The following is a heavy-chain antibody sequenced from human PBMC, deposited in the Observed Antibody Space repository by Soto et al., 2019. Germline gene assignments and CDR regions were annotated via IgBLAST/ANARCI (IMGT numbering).Heavy chain of an antibody. J-gene: IGHJ4*02. CDR3: AKDQITAVAGTFNY. CDR1: GFTFMSYA. D-gene: IGHD6-19*01. V-gene: IGHV3-30-3*01. CDR2: ISSDGTDK. Sequence: GGSLRLSCAASGFTFMSYAMHWVRQAPGKGLEWVASISSDGTDKYYSDSVKGRFTLSRDNSRNTLYLQMNSLRAEDTAVYYCAKDQITAVAGTFNYWGQGTLVTVSS.